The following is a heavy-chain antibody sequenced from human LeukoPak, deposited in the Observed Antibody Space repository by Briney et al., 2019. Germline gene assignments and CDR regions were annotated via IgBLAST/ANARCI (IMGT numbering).Heavy chain of an antibody. V-gene: IGHV3-23*01. CDR2: ISGSGGST. CDR1: GFTFSSYA. Sequence: GGSLRFSCAASGFTFSSYALSWVRQAPGKGLECVSAISGSGGSTYSADSLKGRFTISRDNSKNTLYLQINSLRTDDTAVFYCARGGLGSAFDNWGQGTLVTVSS. CDR3: ARGGLGSAFDN. J-gene: IGHJ4*02. D-gene: IGHD6-19*01.